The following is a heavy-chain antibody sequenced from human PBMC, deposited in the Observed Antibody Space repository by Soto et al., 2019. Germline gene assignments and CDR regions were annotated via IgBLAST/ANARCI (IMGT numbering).Heavy chain of an antibody. J-gene: IGHJ6*04. D-gene: IGHD3-10*01. CDR2: ISGSGGST. CDR3: AKTSGVTSASYYYYGMDV. Sequence: GVSMRLSCAASGFTFSSYAMIWVRQAPGKGLEWVSAISGSGGSTYYADSVKGRFTISRDNSKNTLYLQMNSLRAEDTAVYYCAKTSGVTSASYYYYGMDVWGKGTTVTVSS. CDR1: GFTFSSYA. V-gene: IGHV3-23*01.